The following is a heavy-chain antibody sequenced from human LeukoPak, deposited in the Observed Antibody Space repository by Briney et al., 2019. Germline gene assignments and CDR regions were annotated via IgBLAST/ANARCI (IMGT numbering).Heavy chain of an antibody. J-gene: IGHJ6*02. Sequence: GGSLRLSCAASGFTFSSYEMNWVRQAPGKGLEWVSAILGSGGGTYYADSVKGRFTISRDNSKNTLYLQMNSLRAEDTAVYYCATTPGAYYYYHMDVWGQGTTVTVSS. CDR3: ATTPGAYYYYHMDV. CDR1: GFTFSSYE. V-gene: IGHV3-23*01. D-gene: IGHD3-10*01. CDR2: ILGSGGGT.